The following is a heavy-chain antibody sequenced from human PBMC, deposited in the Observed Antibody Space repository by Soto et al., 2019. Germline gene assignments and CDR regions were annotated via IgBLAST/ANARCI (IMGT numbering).Heavy chain of an antibody. Sequence: LRLSCAASGFSFGDYAMHWVRQAPGKGLEWVSGISWKSASIGYADSVKGRFTISRDNAKNSLYLQMNSLSAEDTALYHCAKSRGGTANGLDVWGQGTTVTVSS. CDR2: ISWKSASI. CDR1: GFSFGDYA. V-gene: IGHV3-9*01. J-gene: IGHJ6*02. D-gene: IGHD2-15*01. CDR3: AKSRGGTANGLDV.